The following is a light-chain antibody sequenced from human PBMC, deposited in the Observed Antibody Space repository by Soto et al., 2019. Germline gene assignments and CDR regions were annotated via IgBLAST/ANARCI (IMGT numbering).Light chain of an antibody. CDR2: GAY. Sequence: EIVLTQSPGTLSLSPGKRATLSCRASQSISSSYLAWYQQRPGQAHRLLIYGAYSRATGIQDRFSGSGSGTEFTLTIRRLEPEDFAVYYCKQYGSSSWTFGQGTKVDIK. V-gene: IGKV3-20*01. J-gene: IGKJ1*01. CDR3: KQYGSSSWT. CDR1: QSISSSY.